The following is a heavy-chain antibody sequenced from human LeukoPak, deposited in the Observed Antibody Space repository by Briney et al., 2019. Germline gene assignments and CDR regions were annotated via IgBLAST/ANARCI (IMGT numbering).Heavy chain of an antibody. CDR3: TSLYGSGSYPSEDWFDP. CDR1: GYTFTSYG. Sequence: GASVKVSCKASGYTFTSYGISWVRQAPGQGLEWMGWISAYNGNTNYAQKLQGRVTMTTDTSTSTAYMELRSLRSDDTAVYYCTSLYGSGSYPSEDWFDPWGQGTLVTVSS. CDR2: ISAYNGNT. D-gene: IGHD3-10*01. J-gene: IGHJ5*02. V-gene: IGHV1-18*01.